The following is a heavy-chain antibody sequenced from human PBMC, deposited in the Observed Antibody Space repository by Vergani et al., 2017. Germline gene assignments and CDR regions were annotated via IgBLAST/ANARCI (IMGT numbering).Heavy chain of an antibody. J-gene: IGHJ6*03. Sequence: QVQLVESGGGLVKPGGSLRLSCAASGFTFSDYYMSWIRQAPGKGLEWVSYISSSGSTIYYADSVKGRFTISRDNAKNSLYLQMNSLRAEDTAVYYCARGGDYGSVSYYNVWGAYYYYMDVWGKGTTVTVSS. CDR1: GFTFSDYY. CDR2: ISSSGSTI. D-gene: IGHD3-10*01. V-gene: IGHV3-11*01. CDR3: ARGGDYGSVSYYNVWGAYYYYMDV.